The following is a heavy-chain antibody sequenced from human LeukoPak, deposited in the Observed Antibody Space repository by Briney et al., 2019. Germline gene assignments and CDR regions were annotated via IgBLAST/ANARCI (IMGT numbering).Heavy chain of an antibody. CDR3: ASLRFESCSSTSCYTPDY. Sequence: SQTLSLTCTVSGGSISSGGYYWSWIRQHPGKGLEWIGYIYYSGSTYYNPSLKSRVTISVDTSKNQFSLKLSSVTAADTAVYYCASLRFESCSSTSCYTPDYWGQGTLVTVSS. CDR1: GGSISSGGYY. D-gene: IGHD2-2*02. J-gene: IGHJ4*02. V-gene: IGHV4-31*03. CDR2: IYYSGST.